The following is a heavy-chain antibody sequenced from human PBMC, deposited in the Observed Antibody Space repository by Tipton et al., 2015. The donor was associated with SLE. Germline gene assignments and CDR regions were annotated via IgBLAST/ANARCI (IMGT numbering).Heavy chain of an antibody. D-gene: IGHD3-16*01. CDR2: INHSGST. CDR1: GGSFSDYY. V-gene: IGHV4-34*01. J-gene: IGHJ5*02. CDR3: ARMTTIGGGRGFDP. Sequence: TLSLTCAVYGGSFSDYYWSWIRQPPGKGLEWIGEINHSGSTNYNPSLKSRATISVDTSKNQFSLKLTSVTAADTALYYCARMTTIGGGRGFDPWGQGTLVTVSS.